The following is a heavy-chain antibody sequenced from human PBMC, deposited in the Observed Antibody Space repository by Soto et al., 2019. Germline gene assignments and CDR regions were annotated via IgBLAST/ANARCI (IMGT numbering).Heavy chain of an antibody. V-gene: IGHV3-48*02. D-gene: IGHD4-17*01. J-gene: IGHJ6*02. Sequence: PGGSLRLSCAASGFTFSSYSMNWVRQAPGKGLEWVSYISSSSSTIYYADSVKGRFTISRDNAKNSLYLQMNSLRDEDTAVYYCARLTNYGDYGRYYYYGMDVWGQGTTVTVSS. CDR3: ARLTNYGDYGRYYYYGMDV. CDR2: ISSSSSTI. CDR1: GFTFSSYS.